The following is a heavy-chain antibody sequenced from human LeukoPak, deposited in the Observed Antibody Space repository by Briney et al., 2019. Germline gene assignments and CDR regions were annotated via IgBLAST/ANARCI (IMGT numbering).Heavy chain of an antibody. CDR1: GYFISSGYY. D-gene: IGHD6-13*01. V-gene: IGHV4-38-2*02. Sequence: SETLSLTCTVSGYFISSGYYWGWVRQPPGKRLEWIGNVHHSGNTYYNPSLKSRVAISVDTSKNQCSLKLSSVTAADTAVYYCARFVGSSCLAFDIWGQGTMVTVSS. CDR3: ARFVGSSCLAFDI. J-gene: IGHJ3*02. CDR2: VHHSGNT.